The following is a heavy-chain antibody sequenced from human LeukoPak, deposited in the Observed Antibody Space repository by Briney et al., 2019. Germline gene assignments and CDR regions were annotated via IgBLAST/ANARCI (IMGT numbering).Heavy chain of an antibody. CDR2: INSDGSST. J-gene: IGHJ5*02. CDR1: GFTFSSYW. CDR3: AREFSDGYVWGSYRYNWFDP. V-gene: IGHV3-74*01. Sequence: HPGGSLRLSCAASGFTFSSYWMHWVRQAPGKGLVWVSRINSDGSSTSYADSVKGRFTISRDNSKNTLYLQMNSLRAEDTAVYYCAREFSDGYVWGSYRYNWFDPWGQGTLVTVSS. D-gene: IGHD3-16*02.